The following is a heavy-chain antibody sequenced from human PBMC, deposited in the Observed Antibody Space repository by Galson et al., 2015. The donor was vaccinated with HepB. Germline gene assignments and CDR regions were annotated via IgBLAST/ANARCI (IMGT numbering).Heavy chain of an antibody. CDR3: ARTHLRVVPAADMPGWFDP. V-gene: IGHV1-69*13. CDR1: GGTFSSYA. D-gene: IGHD2-2*01. CDR2: IIPIFGTA. Sequence: SVKVSCKASGGTFSSYAISWVRQAPGQGLEWMGGIIPIFGTANYAQKFQGRVTITADESTSTAYMELSSLRSEDTAVYYCARTHLRVVPAADMPGWFDPWGQGTLVTVSS. J-gene: IGHJ5*02.